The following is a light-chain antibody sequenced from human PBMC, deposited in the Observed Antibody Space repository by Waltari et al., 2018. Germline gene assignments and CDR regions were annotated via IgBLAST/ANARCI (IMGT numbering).Light chain of an antibody. V-gene: IGLV2-23*01. J-gene: IGLJ3*02. CDR3: CSYAGSSSLR. CDR1: SSDVGSYNL. CDR2: EGS. Sequence: QSALTQPASVSGSPGQSLTISCTGTSSDVGSYNLFSWYQQHPGKAPKLMIYEGSKRPSGVSNRFSGSKSGNTASLTISGLQAEDEADYYCCSYAGSSSLRFGGGTKLTVL.